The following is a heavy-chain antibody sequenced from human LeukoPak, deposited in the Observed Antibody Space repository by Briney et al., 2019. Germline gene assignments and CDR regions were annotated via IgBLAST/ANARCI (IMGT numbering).Heavy chain of an antibody. CDR2: IYWDDDK. V-gene: IGHV2-5*02. Sequence: SGPTLVKPTQTLTLTCTFSGFSLSTTGVGVGWIRQPPGKALEWLALIYWDDDKRYSPSLKSRLTITKDTSKNLVVLTMTNMDPVDTATYYCAHRRVASSSFLYDYWGQGTLVTVSS. D-gene: IGHD6-6*01. CDR3: AHRRVASSSFLYDY. CDR1: GFSLSTTGVG. J-gene: IGHJ4*02.